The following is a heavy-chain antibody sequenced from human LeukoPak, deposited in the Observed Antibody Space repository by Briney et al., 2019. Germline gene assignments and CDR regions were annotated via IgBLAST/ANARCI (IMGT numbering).Heavy chain of an antibody. CDR1: GFTFNSHW. D-gene: IGHD5-12*01. Sequence: PGGSLRLSCAASGFTFNSHWMHWVRQAPGKGLVWVSRINIDGSSTNYADSVKGRFTISRDNAKNTLYLQMSSLRAEDSALYYCARDRGPNILANVVDYWGQGALVTVSS. V-gene: IGHV3-74*01. CDR3: ARDRGPNILANVVDY. J-gene: IGHJ4*02. CDR2: INIDGSST.